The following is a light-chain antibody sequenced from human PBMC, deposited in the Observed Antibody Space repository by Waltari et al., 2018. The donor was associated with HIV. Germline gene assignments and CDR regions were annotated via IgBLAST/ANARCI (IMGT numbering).Light chain of an antibody. CDR3: HHRSNWPLT. CDR2: DAS. V-gene: IGKV3-11*01. Sequence: EVVLTQSPATLSLSPGERVTLSCRASESVSSYLAWYQQKPGQAPGLLIYDASNRATGIPARFSGSGSGTDFTLTISSLEPEDFAVYYCHHRSNWPLTFGGGTKVEI. J-gene: IGKJ4*01. CDR1: ESVSSY.